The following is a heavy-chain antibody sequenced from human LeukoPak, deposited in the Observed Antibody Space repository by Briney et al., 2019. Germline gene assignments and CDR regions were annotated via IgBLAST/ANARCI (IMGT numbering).Heavy chain of an antibody. D-gene: IGHD3-3*01. J-gene: IGHJ4*02. CDR1: GGSFSGYY. V-gene: IGHV4-34*01. CDR2: INHSGST. Sequence: SETLSLTCAVYGGSFSGYYWSWIRQPPGKGLEWIGEINHSGSTNYNPSLKSRVTISIDTSKNQFSLKLSSVTAADTAVYYCARLGAGPTYYDFWSGYSSFYFDYWGQGTLVTVSS. CDR3: ARLGAGPTYYDFWSGYSSFYFDY.